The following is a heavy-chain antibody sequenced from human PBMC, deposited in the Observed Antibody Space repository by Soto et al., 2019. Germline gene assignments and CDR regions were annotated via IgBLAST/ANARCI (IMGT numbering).Heavy chain of an antibody. Sequence: EVQLLESGGSLVQPGGSLRLSCTASGFTFSSYGMSWVRRAPGKGLEWVSAISGSGGSTYYADSVKGRFTFSRDNSKNTLYLQMNSLRAEDTAVYYCAKGSGSSWYSTWGQGTLVTVSS. CDR1: GFTFSSYG. D-gene: IGHD6-13*01. V-gene: IGHV3-23*01. J-gene: IGHJ4*02. CDR3: AKGSGSSWYST. CDR2: ISGSGGST.